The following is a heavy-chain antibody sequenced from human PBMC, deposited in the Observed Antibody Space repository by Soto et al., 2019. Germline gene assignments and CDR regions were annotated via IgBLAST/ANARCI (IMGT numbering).Heavy chain of an antibody. CDR2: ISDDGTFK. J-gene: IGHJ4*02. V-gene: IGHV3-30*18. CDR1: GFSFSSYG. D-gene: IGHD6-13*01. Sequence: QRQLVDSGGGVVQPGRSLRLSCEASGFSFSSYGMHWVRQAPGKGLEWVAVISDDGTFKDYADSVKGRFTISRDNSENTLFLQMNGLGPNDTAVYYCAKDYGPKAPYPYSNTHTDFWGLGTRVTVSS. CDR3: AKDYGPKAPYPYSNTHTDF.